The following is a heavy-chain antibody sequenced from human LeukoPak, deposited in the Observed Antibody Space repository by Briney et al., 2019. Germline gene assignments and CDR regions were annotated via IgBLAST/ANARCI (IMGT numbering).Heavy chain of an antibody. CDR2: INPNSGGT. D-gene: IGHD5-24*01. J-gene: IGHJ3*02. V-gene: IGHV1-2*06. CDR1: GYTFTGYY. CDR3: ARVGDGLNDAFDI. Sequence: GASVKVSCKASGYTFTGYYMNWVRQAPGQGLEWMGRINPNSGGTNYAQKFQGRVTMTRDTSISTAYMELSRLRSDDTPVYYCARVGDGLNDAFDIWGQGTMVTVSS.